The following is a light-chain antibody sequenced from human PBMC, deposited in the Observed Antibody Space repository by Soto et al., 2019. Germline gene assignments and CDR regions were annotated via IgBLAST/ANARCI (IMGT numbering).Light chain of an antibody. CDR2: DDN. CDR3: CSYAASSTLV. J-gene: IGLJ2*01. Sequence: QSALTQPASVSGSPGQSITISCTGTSHDVGSYHLVSWYQHHPGKAPKLMLYDDNDRPSGVSNRFSGSKSGNTASLTISGLQAEDEADYYCCSYAASSTLVFGGGTKLTVL. V-gene: IGLV2-23*01. CDR1: SHDVGSYHL.